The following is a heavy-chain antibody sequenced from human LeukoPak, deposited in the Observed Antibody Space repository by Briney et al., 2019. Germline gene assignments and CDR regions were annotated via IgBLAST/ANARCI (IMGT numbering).Heavy chain of an antibody. D-gene: IGHD5-24*01. Sequence: GGSLRLSCAASGFTFSNYWMSWVRQAPGKGLEWVANIKQDGSEKYYVDSVKGRFTISRGNAKNSLYLQMNSLRAEDTAIYYCARGDDWNYEDYWGQGTLVTVSS. V-gene: IGHV3-7*01. J-gene: IGHJ4*02. CDR3: ARGDDWNYEDY. CDR2: IKQDGSEK. CDR1: GFTFSNYW.